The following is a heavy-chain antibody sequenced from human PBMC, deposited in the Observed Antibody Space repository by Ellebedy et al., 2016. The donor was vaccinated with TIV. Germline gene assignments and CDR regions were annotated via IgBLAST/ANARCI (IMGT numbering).Heavy chain of an antibody. CDR1: GFTFSSYA. D-gene: IGHD3-22*01. CDR2: MRYDGSNK. J-gene: IGHJ4*02. V-gene: IGHV3-30*02. CDR3: AKFPYYYDSSGYSF. Sequence: GESLKISCAASGFTFSSYAMHWVRQAPGKGLEWVAFMRYDGSNKYYADSVKGRFTISRDNSKNTLYLRMNSLRAEDTAVYYCAKFPYYYDSSGYSFWGQGTLVTVSS.